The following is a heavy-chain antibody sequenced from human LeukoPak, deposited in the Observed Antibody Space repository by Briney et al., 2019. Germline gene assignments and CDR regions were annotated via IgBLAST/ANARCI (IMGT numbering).Heavy chain of an antibody. Sequence: SETLSLTRAVYGGSFSGYYWSWIRQPPGKGLEWIGEINHSGSTNYNPSLKSRVTISVDTSKNQFSLKLSSVTAADTAVYYCARDDYDSSGYYSTYWGQGTLVTVSS. D-gene: IGHD3-22*01. CDR1: GGSFSGYY. V-gene: IGHV4-34*01. CDR2: INHSGST. J-gene: IGHJ4*02. CDR3: ARDDYDSSGYYSTY.